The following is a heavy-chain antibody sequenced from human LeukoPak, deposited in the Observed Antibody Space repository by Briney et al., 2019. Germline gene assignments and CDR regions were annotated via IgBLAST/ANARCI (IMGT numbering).Heavy chain of an antibody. J-gene: IGHJ4*02. CDR2: IRSKANSYAT. CDR1: GFTFSGSA. Sequence: SGGSLRLSCAASGFTFSGSAMHWVRQASGKGLVWVGRIRSKANSYATAYAASVKGRFTISRDDSKNTAYLQMDSLRAEDTAVYYCAKDRYSDARYFFDYWGQGTLVTVSS. CDR3: AKDRYSDARYFFDY. V-gene: IGHV3-73*01. D-gene: IGHD5-24*01.